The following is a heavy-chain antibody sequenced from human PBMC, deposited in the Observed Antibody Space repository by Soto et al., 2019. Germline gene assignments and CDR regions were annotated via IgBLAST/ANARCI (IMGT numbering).Heavy chain of an antibody. CDR3: AKVSPRYYDSSGYYADY. Sequence: GGSLRLSCAGSGFIFHLYAMSWVRQAPGKGLEWVSTLSFSSSNTYYADSVKGRFTISRDNSKNTLYLQMNSLRAEDTAVYYCAKVSPRYYDSSGYYADYWGQGTLGTVSS. D-gene: IGHD3-22*01. CDR2: LSFSSSNT. J-gene: IGHJ4*02. V-gene: IGHV3-23*01. CDR1: GFIFHLYA.